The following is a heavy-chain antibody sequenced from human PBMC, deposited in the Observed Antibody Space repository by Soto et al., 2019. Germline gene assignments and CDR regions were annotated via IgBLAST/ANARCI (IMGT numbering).Heavy chain of an antibody. D-gene: IGHD2-2*01. CDR3: ARAKREIVVVPAAPYYFDY. CDR1: GFSIRSGGYY. CDR2: IYYSGST. V-gene: IGHV4-31*02. Sequence: LSPTWNVSGFSIRSGGYYWSWIRHHPGKGLEWIGYIYYSGSTYYNPSLKSRVTISVDTSKNQFSLKLSSVTAADTAVYYCARAKREIVVVPAAPYYFDYWGQGSPITV. J-gene: IGHJ4*02.